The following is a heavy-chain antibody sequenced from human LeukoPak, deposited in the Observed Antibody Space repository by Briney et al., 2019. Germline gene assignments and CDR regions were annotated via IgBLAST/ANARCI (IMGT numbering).Heavy chain of an antibody. D-gene: IGHD6-13*01. J-gene: IGHJ4*02. CDR1: GGSISSGDYY. CDR2: IYYSGST. V-gene: IGHV4-30-4*01. Sequence: SQTLSLTCTVSGGSISSGDYYWSWIRQPPGKGLEWIGYIYYSGSTYYNPSLKSRVTISVVTSKNQFSLKLSSVTAADTAVYYCARDRYSSSWYHDYWGQGTLVTVSS. CDR3: ARDRYSSSWYHDY.